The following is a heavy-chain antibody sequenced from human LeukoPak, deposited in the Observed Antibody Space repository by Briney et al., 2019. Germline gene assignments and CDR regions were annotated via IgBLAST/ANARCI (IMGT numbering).Heavy chain of an antibody. Sequence: GASVKVSCKASGYTFTGYYMHWVRQAPGQGLEWMGWINPNSGGTNYAQKFQGRVTMTTDTSTSTAYMELRSLRSDDTAVYYCARYDITMIDGPWGQGTLVTVSS. D-gene: IGHD3-22*01. CDR3: ARYDITMIDGP. CDR1: GYTFTGYY. V-gene: IGHV1-2*02. J-gene: IGHJ5*02. CDR2: INPNSGGT.